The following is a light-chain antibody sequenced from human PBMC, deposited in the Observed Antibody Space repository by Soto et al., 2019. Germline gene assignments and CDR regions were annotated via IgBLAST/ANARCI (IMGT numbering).Light chain of an antibody. J-gene: IGLJ2*01. Sequence: QSVLTQPPSASGAPGQRVTISCSGSSSNIGSNYVYWYQQLPGTAPKLLIYSNNQRPSGVPDRFSGSKSGTSASLAISGLRSEDEADYYCAAWDDSLIAVVFGGGTKVNVL. CDR1: SSNIGSNY. CDR3: AAWDDSLIAVV. CDR2: SNN. V-gene: IGLV1-47*02.